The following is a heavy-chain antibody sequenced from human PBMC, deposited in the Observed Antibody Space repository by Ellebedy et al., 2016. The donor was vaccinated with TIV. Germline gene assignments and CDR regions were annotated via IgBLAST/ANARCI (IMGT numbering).Heavy chain of an antibody. J-gene: IGHJ3*02. CDR2: IFGTGTTT. Sequence: GESLKISXAASGFTFNFYSMNWVRQAAGKGLEWISYIFGTGTTTYYADSVKGRFTISRDDAKNSLYLHMNSLRDEDTAVYYCARRGNYLGDAFDIWGQGAMVIVSS. V-gene: IGHV3-48*02. D-gene: IGHD1-26*01. CDR3: ARRGNYLGDAFDI. CDR1: GFTFNFYS.